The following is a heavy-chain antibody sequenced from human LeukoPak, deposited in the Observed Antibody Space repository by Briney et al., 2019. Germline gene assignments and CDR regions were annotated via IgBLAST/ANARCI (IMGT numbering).Heavy chain of an antibody. J-gene: IGHJ4*02. Sequence: GGSLRLSCAASGFTFSSYGMHWVRQAPGKGLEWVAVKWYDGSNKYYADSVKGRFTISRDNSKNTLYLQMNSLRAEDTAVYYCARSRGIVVPAAMFDYWGQGTLVTVSS. D-gene: IGHD2-2*01. CDR2: KWYDGSNK. CDR3: ARSRGIVVPAAMFDY. CDR1: GFTFSSYG. V-gene: IGHV3-33*01.